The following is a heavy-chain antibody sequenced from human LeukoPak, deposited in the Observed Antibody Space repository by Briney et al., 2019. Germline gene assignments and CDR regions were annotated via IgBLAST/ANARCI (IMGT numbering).Heavy chain of an antibody. CDR3: ARNPIAVAGINWFDP. V-gene: IGHV3-7*01. CDR2: IKQDGSEK. CDR1: GFTFSSYW. D-gene: IGHD6-19*01. J-gene: IGHJ5*02. Sequence: PGGSLRLSCAASGFTFSSYWMSWVRQAPGKGLEWVANIKQDGSEKYYVDSVKGRFTISRDNAKNSLYLQMNSLRAEDTAVYYCARNPIAVAGINWFDPWGQGTLVTVSS.